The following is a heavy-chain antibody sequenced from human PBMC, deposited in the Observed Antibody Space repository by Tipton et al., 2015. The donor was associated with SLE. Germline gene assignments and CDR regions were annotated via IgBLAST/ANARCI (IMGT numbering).Heavy chain of an antibody. Sequence: GLVKPSETLSLTCTISGGSINIYYWSWIRQPPGKRPEWAGYIYHTKYNPSLSGYTNYNPSLKSRVTISLDTSTNQFSLRLSSVTAADTAVYYCARHHSLLRRFDPWGQGTRVTVSS. D-gene: IGHD5-12*01. V-gene: IGHV4-59*08. CDR1: GGSINIYY. CDR3: ARHHSLLRRFDP. CDR2: IYHTKYNPSLSGYT. J-gene: IGHJ5*02.